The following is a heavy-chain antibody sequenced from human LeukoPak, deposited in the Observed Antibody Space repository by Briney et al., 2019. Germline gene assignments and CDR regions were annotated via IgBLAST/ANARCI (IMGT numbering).Heavy chain of an antibody. J-gene: IGHJ3*02. D-gene: IGHD5-24*01. CDR2: INPNTGGT. V-gene: IGHV1-2*06. CDR1: GYTFTGYY. CDR3: ARVGDGLNDAFDI. Sequence: VASVKVSCKASGYTFTGYYMNWVRQAPGQGLEWMGRINPNTGGTNYAQNFQGRVTMTRDTSISTGYMELSRLRSDDTAVYYCARVGDGLNDAFDIWGQGTMVIVSS.